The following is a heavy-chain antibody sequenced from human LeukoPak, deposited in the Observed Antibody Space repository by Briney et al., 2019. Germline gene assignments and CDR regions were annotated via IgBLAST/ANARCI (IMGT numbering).Heavy chain of an antibody. D-gene: IGHD6-13*01. J-gene: IGHJ4*02. CDR1: GGSISSYY. Sequence: SETLSLTCTVSGGSISSYYWSWIRQPPGKGLEWIGYIYYSGSTNYNPSLKSRVTISVDTSKNQFSLKLTSMTAADTAVYYCARGAVAGYSNAPFDYWGPGTLVTVSP. CDR2: IYYSGST. CDR3: ARGAVAGYSNAPFDY. V-gene: IGHV4-59*01.